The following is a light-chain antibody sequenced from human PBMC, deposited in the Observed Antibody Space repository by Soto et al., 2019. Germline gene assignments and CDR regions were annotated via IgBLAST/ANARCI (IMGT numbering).Light chain of an antibody. J-gene: IGLJ3*02. Sequence: QSALTHPASVSGSPGQSITISCTGTSSDVGGYNYVSWYQQHPGKAPKLMIYDVTNRPSGVSNRFSGSKSGNTASLTISGLQAEDEADYYCSSYTSSSTPLVFGGGTKLTVL. CDR1: SSDVGGYNY. CDR3: SSYTSSSTPLV. CDR2: DVT. V-gene: IGLV2-14*01.